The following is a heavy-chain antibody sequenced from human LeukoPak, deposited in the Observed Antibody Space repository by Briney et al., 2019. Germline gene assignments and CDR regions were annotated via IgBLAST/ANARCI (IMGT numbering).Heavy chain of an antibody. Sequence: TSETLSLTCTVSGGSFSSYYWHWFRQPPGKGPEWIGQINYSGSTKYNPSLKSRVTISIDTSKNQFSLKLNSVTAADTAVYYCAQWGNNMDVWGKGTTVIVSS. D-gene: IGHD3-16*01. J-gene: IGHJ6*03. V-gene: IGHV4-34*01. CDR3: AQWGNNMDV. CDR1: GGSFSSYY. CDR2: INYSGST.